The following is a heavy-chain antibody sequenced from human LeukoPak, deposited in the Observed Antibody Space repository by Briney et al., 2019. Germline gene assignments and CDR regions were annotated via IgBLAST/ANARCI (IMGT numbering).Heavy chain of an antibody. D-gene: IGHD2-2*02. Sequence: GASVKVSGKASGYTFTSYDINWVRQATGQGLEWMRWMNPNSGNTGYAQKFQGRVTMTRNTSISTAYMELSSLRSEDTAVYYCARGNSGVPAAIRFVWHAPGNWFDPWGQGTLVTVSS. J-gene: IGHJ5*02. CDR3: ARGNSGVPAAIRFVWHAPGNWFDP. CDR2: MNPNSGNT. CDR1: GYTFTSYD. V-gene: IGHV1-8*01.